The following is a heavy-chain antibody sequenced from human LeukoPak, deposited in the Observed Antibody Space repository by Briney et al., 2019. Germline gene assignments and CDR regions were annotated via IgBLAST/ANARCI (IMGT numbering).Heavy chain of an antibody. V-gene: IGHV3-30*18. J-gene: IGHJ4*02. CDR3: AKPGRGNWNDGLDY. D-gene: IGHD1-1*01. CDR1: GFTFSHYG. CDR2: ISYDGSNK. Sequence: PGGPLRLSCAASGFTFSHYGMHWVRQAPGKGLEWVAIISYDGSNKYYADSVKGRFTISRDDSKNTLYLQMNSLRGEDTAVYYCAKPGRGNWNDGLDYWGQGTLVTVSS.